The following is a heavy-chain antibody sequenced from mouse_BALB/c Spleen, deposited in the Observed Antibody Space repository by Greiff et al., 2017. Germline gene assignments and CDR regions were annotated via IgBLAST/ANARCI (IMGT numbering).Heavy chain of an antibody. CDR2: IRSKSNNYAT. CDR1: GFTFNTYA. J-gene: IGHJ4*01. Sequence: EVNLVESGGGLVQPKGSLKLSCAASGFTFNTYAMNWVRQAPGKGLEWVARIRSKSNNYATYYADSVKDRFTISRDDSQSMLYLQMNNLKTEDTAMYYCVREGYPRAMDYWGQGTSVTVSS. V-gene: IGHV10-1*02. CDR3: VREGYPRAMDY. D-gene: IGHD2-2*01.